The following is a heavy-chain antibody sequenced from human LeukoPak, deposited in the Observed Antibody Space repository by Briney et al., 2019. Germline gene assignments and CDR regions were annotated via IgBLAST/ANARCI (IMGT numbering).Heavy chain of an antibody. D-gene: IGHD5-18*01. V-gene: IGHV3-9*01. Sequence: GGSLRLSCAASGFTFDDYAMHWVRQAPGKGLEWVSGISWNSGSMDYGDSVKGRFSISRDNARNILYLQMNSLRPEDTALYYCAKDIFSPDLAHSYGYDWGQGTLASVSS. CDR3: AKDIFSPDLAHSYGYD. J-gene: IGHJ4*02. CDR2: ISWNSGSM. CDR1: GFTFDDYA.